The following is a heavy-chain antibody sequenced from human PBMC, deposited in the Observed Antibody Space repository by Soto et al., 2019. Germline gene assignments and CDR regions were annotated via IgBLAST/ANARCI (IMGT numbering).Heavy chain of an antibody. CDR1: GGTFSSYA. CDR3: ARDGGDYYLHKLDY. CDR2: IIPIFGTA. J-gene: IGHJ4*02. Sequence: ASVKVSCKASGGTFSSYAISWVRQAPGQGLEWKGGIIPIFGTANYAQKFQGRVTITADESTSTAYMELSSLRSEDTAVYYCARDGGDYYLHKLDYWGQGTLVTVSS. V-gene: IGHV1-69*13. D-gene: IGHD2-21*02.